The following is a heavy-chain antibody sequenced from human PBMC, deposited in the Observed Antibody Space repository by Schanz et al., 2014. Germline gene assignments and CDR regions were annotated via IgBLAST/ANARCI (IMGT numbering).Heavy chain of an antibody. CDR2: ITGSGGTT. CDR3: VKDDRGDVVVVAANY. D-gene: IGHD2-15*01. CDR1: GFTFSTYA. V-gene: IGHV3-23*01. J-gene: IGHJ4*02. Sequence: EVQLLESGGGLVQPGGSLRLSCSASGFTFSTYAMSWVRQAPGKGLEWVSAITGSGGTTHYADSVKGRFTISRDNSRNTVYLQMSSLRAEDTAVYYCVKDDRGDVVVVAANYWGQGAQVIVSS.